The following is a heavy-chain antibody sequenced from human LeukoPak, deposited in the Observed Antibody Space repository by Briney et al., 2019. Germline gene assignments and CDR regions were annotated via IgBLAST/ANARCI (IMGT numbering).Heavy chain of an antibody. CDR2: ISGSGGST. CDR1: GFTFSTYA. V-gene: IGHV3-23*01. Sequence: GGSLRLSCAASGFTFSTYAMSWVRQAPGKGLEWVSAISGSGGSTYYADSVKGRFTISRDNSKNTLYLQMNGLRAEDTAVYYCAKNYYDSSGYFDYWGQGTLVTVSS. J-gene: IGHJ4*02. D-gene: IGHD3-22*01. CDR3: AKNYYDSSGYFDY.